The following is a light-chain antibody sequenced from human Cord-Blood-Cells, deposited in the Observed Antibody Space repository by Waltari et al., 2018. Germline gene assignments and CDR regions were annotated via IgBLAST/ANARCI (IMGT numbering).Light chain of an antibody. CDR3: QQYYSTPWT. CDR2: WAS. V-gene: IGKV4-1*01. J-gene: IGKJ1*01. Sequence: DIGMTQSPASLAVSLGERATINCSSSPSVLYSSNNKNYLAWYQQKPGQPPKLLIYWASTRESGVPDRFSGSGSGTDFTLTISSLQAEDVAVYYCQQYYSTPWTFGQGAKVEIK. CDR1: PSVLYSSNNKNY.